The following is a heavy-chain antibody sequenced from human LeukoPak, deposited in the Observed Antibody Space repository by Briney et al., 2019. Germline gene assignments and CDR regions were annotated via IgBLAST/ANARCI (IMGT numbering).Heavy chain of an antibody. CDR3: ARGAYYYDSSGYWDLEYFQH. Sequence: SETLSLTCTVSGGSISSGGYYWRWIRQHPGKGLEWIGYIYFSGSTYYTPSLKSRVIISVDTSKNQFSLKLSSVTAADTAVYYCARGAYYYDSSGYWDLEYFQHWGQGTLVTVSS. CDR1: GGSISSGGYY. CDR2: IYFSGST. V-gene: IGHV4-31*03. J-gene: IGHJ1*01. D-gene: IGHD3-22*01.